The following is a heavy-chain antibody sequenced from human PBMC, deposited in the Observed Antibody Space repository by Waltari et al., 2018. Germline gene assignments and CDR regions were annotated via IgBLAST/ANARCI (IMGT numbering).Heavy chain of an antibody. CDR2: IYHSGST. V-gene: IGHV4-38-2*02. J-gene: IGHJ4*02. CDR1: GGSISSGYY. D-gene: IGHD1-1*01. Sequence: QLQLQESGPGLVKTSETLSLTCTVSGGSISSGYYWGWIRQPPGKGLEWIGSIYHSGSTYYNPSLKSRVTISVDTSKNQFSLKLSSVTAADTAVYYCARHGSNWIIYYFDYWGQGTLVTVSS. CDR3: ARHGSNWIIYYFDY.